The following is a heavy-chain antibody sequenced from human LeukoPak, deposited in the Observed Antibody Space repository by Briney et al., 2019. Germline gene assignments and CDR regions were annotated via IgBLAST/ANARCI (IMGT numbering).Heavy chain of an antibody. J-gene: IGHJ4*02. CDR1: GGSFSGYY. D-gene: IGHD3-10*01. CDR3: AKHGPFYYGSGSYIDY. CDR2: IHTSGST. Sequence: SETLSLTCAVYGGSFSGYYWSWIRQPAGKGLEWIGRIHTSGSTNYNPSLKSRVTMSVDTSKNQFSLKLSSVTAADTAVYYCAKHGPFYYGSGSYIDYWGQGTLVTVSS. V-gene: IGHV4-59*10.